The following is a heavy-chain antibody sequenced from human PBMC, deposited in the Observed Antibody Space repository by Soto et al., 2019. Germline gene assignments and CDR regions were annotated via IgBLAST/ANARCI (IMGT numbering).Heavy chain of an antibody. D-gene: IGHD3-3*01. J-gene: IGHJ6*02. CDR3: AREYYDFWSGRYGMDG. V-gene: IGHV1-2*04. CDR1: GYTFTGYY. CDR2: INPNSGGT. Sequence: ASVKVSCKASGYTFTGYYMHWVRQAPGQGLEWMGWINPNSGGTNYAQKFQGWVTMTRDTSISTAYMELSRLRSDDMAVYYCAREYYDFWSGRYGMDGWGQGTTVTVSS.